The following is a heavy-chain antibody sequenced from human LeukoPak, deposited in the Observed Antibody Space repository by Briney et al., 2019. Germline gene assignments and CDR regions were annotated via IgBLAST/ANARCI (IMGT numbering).Heavy chain of an antibody. V-gene: IGHV4-34*01. J-gene: IGHJ4*02. D-gene: IGHD2-2*01. CDR3: ASGYCSSTSCQAFDY. Sequence: SETLSLTCAVYGGSFSGYYWSWIRQPPGKGLEWIGEINHSGSTNYNPSLKSRVTISVDTSKNQFSLKLSSVTAADTAVYYCASGYCSSTSCQAFDYWGQGTLVTVSS. CDR1: GGSFSGYY. CDR2: INHSGST.